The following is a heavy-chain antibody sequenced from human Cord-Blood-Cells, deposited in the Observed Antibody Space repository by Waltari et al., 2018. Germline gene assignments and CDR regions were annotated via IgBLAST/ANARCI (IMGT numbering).Heavy chain of an antibody. D-gene: IGHD3-10*01. J-gene: IGHJ6*02. CDR2: IIPIFGTA. CDR1: GGTFSSYA. Sequence: QVQLVQSGAEVKKPGSSVKVSCKASGGTFSSYAISWVRQAPGQGLEWMGGIIPIFGTANYAQKCQGRVTITADESTSTAYMELSSLRSEDTAVYYCGGEEGSGSYYYYYYGMDVWGQGTTVTVSS. CDR3: GGEEGSGSYYYYYYGMDV. V-gene: IGHV1-69*01.